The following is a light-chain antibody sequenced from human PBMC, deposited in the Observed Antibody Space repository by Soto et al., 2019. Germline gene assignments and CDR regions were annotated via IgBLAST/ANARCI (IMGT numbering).Light chain of an antibody. Sequence: EIVLTQSPGTLSLSPGERATLSCRASQSVSSSYLAWYQQKPGQAPRLLIYGASSRATGIPDRFSGSGSGTDFTLNISRLEPEDFAVYYCQQYGSSPRITFGLGTRLEIK. J-gene: IGKJ5*01. CDR2: GAS. V-gene: IGKV3-20*01. CDR1: QSVSSSY. CDR3: QQYGSSPRIT.